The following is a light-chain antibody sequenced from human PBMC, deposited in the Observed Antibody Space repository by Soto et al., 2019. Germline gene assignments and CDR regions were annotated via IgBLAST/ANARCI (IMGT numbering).Light chain of an antibody. CDR1: QSVSSSF. CDR3: QQYDKYACT. J-gene: IGKJ1*01. V-gene: IGKV3-20*01. Sequence: EIVLTQSSGTLALSPGERATLSCRASQSVSSSFLAWYQQKAGQAPMLPIYGASSRATGIPDRFSGSGSGPNFLLTISSLEAAHSAMYYCQQYDKYACTFGHGTK. CDR2: GAS.